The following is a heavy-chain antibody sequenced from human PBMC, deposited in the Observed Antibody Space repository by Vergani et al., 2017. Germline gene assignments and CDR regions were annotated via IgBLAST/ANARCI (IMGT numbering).Heavy chain of an antibody. CDR2: IYPGDSDT. D-gene: IGHD2-21*01. CDR3: TRHVPCGDGACLHFDH. J-gene: IGHJ4*02. V-gene: IGHV5-51*01. CDR1: GNSFTSYW. Sequence: EVQLVQSGAEVKKPGESLKISCKGSGNSFTSYWIGWVRQMPGKGLEWMGIIYPGDSDTRYSPSFQGQAIMSLDKSITTAYLQWRSLKASDTAIYYCTRHVPCGDGACLHFDHWGQGTQVTVSS.